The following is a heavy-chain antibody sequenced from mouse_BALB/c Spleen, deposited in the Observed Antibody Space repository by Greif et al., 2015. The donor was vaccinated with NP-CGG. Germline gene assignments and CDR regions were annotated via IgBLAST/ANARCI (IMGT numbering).Heavy chain of an antibody. CDR3: ARGLYYGNYGGFAY. J-gene: IGHJ3*01. V-gene: IGHV1-69*01. Sequence: QVQLKQSGAELVMPGASVKMSCKASGYTFTDYWMHWVKQRPGQGLEWIGAIDTSDSYTSYNQKFKGKATLTVDESSSTAYMQLSSLTSEDSAVYYCARGLYYGNYGGFAYWGQGTLVTVSA. D-gene: IGHD2-1*01. CDR2: IDTSDSYT. CDR1: GYTFTDYW.